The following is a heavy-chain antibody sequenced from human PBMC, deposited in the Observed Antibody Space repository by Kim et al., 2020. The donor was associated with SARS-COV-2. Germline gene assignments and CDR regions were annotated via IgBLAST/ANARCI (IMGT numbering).Heavy chain of an antibody. J-gene: IGHJ3*02. D-gene: IGHD5-18*01. V-gene: IGHV4-59*08. CDR2: IYYSGST. CDR1: GGSISSYY. CDR3: AGQGRGYSYGFRTHDAFDI. Sequence: SETLSLTCTVSGGSISSYYWSWIRQPPGKGLEWIGYIYYSGSTNYNPSLKSRVTISVDTSKNQFSLKLSSVTAADTAVYYCAGQGRGYSYGFRTHDAFDIWGLRTMVTVSS.